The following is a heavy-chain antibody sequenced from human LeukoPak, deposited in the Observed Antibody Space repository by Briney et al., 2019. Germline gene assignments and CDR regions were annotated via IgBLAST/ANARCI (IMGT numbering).Heavy chain of an antibody. CDR3: TTWYNWNYDIDY. Sequence: GGSLRLSCAASGFTFSNAWMSRVRQAPGKGLEWVGRIKSKTDGGTTDYAAPVKGRFTISRDDSKNTLYLQMNSLKTEDTAVYYCTTWYNWNYDIDYWGQGTLVTVSS. CDR2: IKSKTDGGTT. J-gene: IGHJ4*02. D-gene: IGHD1-7*01. CDR1: GFTFSNAW. V-gene: IGHV3-15*01.